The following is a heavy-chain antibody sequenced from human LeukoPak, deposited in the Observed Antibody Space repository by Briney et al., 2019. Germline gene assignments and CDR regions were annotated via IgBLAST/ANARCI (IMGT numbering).Heavy chain of an antibody. CDR3: ARGKHNGFDI. CDR1: VFTVSSNY. V-gene: IGHV3-53*01. Sequence: GGSLRLSCAASVFTVSSNYMSWVRQAPGKGLEWVSIIYSGGSTFYADSVKGRFTISRDNAMNSLYLQMNSLRAEDTAVYYCARGKHNGFDIWGQGTMVTVSS. D-gene: IGHD3-10*01. J-gene: IGHJ3*02. CDR2: IYSGGST.